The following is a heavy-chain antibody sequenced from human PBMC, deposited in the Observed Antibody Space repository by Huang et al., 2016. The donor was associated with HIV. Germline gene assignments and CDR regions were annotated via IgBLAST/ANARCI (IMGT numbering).Heavy chain of an antibody. CDR3: ARQWTILEWLLGLDV. CDR1: GGSFTGNY. Sequence: QMQLQQRGAGLLKPSETLSLTCGVSGGSFTGNYLTWIRQAPGKGLEWSGEVNDSGATNYNPSLNGRVTISLDKHNRELSLNLRSVTAADTAVYYCARQWTILEWLLGLDVWGQGTTVIVSS. V-gene: IGHV4-34*02. CDR2: VNDSGAT. D-gene: IGHD3-3*01. J-gene: IGHJ6*02.